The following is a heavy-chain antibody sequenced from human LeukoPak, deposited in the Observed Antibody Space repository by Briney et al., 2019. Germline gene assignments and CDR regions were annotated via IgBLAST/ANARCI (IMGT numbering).Heavy chain of an antibody. D-gene: IGHD6-19*01. V-gene: IGHV3-33*01. CDR1: GFTFSSYG. Sequence: GRSLRLSCAASGFTFSSYGMHWVRQAPGKGLEWVALIWYDGSNKYYTDSVKGRLTISRDNAKNSLYLQMNSLRAEDTAVYYCARDSSGWYYFDYWGQGTLVTVSS. J-gene: IGHJ4*02. CDR2: IWYDGSNK. CDR3: ARDSSGWYYFDY.